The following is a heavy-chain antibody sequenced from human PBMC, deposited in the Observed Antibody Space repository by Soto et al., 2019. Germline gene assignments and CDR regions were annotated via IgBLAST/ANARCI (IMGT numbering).Heavy chain of an antibody. D-gene: IGHD1-26*01. CDR1: GCAVSSNY. CDR2: IHSGGDT. V-gene: IGHV3-66*01. J-gene: IGHJ4*02. CDR3: VRDDFGLGLAY. Sequence: PGGSLRLSWAASGCAVSSNYRSWVRQAQGKGLEWVSVIHSGGDTTYADSVKGRFTISRDNAKSTLFLQMNSLRAEDTAVYYCVRDDFGLGLAYWGLGTLVTVSS.